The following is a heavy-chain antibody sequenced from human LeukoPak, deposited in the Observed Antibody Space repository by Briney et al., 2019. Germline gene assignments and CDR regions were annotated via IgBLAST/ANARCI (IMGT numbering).Heavy chain of an antibody. Sequence: SETLSLTCAVSGGSISSGGYSWSWIRQPPGEGLEGIGYIFHSGSTYYNPSLKSRVTISVDRSKNQFSLKLSSVTAADTGVYYCARFYASGSSFDYWGQGTLVTVSS. CDR1: GGSISSGGYS. J-gene: IGHJ4*02. V-gene: IGHV4-30-2*01. CDR3: ARFYASGSSFDY. D-gene: IGHD3-10*01. CDR2: IFHSGST.